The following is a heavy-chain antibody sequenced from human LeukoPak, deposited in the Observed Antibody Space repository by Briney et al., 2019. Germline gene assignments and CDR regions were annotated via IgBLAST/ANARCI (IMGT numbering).Heavy chain of an antibody. V-gene: IGHV3-49*03. CDR1: GFTFGDYA. CDR2: IRSKAYGGTT. J-gene: IGHJ4*02. Sequence: GGSLRLSCTASGFTFGDYAMSWFRQAPGKGLEWVGFIRSKAYGGTTEYAASVKGRFTISRDDSKSIAYLQMNSLKTEDTAAYYCTSTYYYDSSGYYYFDYWGQGTLVTVSS. D-gene: IGHD3-22*01. CDR3: TSTYYYDSSGYYYFDY.